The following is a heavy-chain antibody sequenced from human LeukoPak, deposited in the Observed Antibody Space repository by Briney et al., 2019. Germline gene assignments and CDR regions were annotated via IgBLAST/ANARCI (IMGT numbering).Heavy chain of an antibody. CDR2: IWYDGSNK. V-gene: IGHV3-33*06. CDR1: GFTFSSYG. D-gene: IGHD5-12*01. Sequence: GGSLTLSCAASGFTFSSYGMHWVRQAPGKGLEWVAVIWYDGSNKYYADSVKGRFTISRDNSKNTLYLQMNSLRAEDTAVYYCAKGGYSGYDWGPFDYWGQGTLVTVSS. CDR3: AKGGYSGYDWGPFDY. J-gene: IGHJ4*02.